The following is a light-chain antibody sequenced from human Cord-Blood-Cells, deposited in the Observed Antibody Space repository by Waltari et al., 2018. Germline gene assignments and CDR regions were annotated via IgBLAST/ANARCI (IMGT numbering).Light chain of an antibody. CDR2: SNN. V-gene: IGLV1-44*01. J-gene: IGLJ3*02. Sequence: QSVLTQPPSASGTPGQRVTISCSGSSSNIGSNTVNWYQQLPGTAPKLLIYSNNPRPSGVPDRFSGSKSGNTASLTISGLQAEDEADYYCCSYAGSSTWVFGGGTKLTVL. CDR1: SSNIGSNT. CDR3: CSYAGSSTWV.